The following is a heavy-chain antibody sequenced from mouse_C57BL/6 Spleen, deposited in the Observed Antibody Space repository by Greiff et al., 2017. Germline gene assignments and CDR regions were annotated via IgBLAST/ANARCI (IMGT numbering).Heavy chain of an antibody. CDR1: GFTFSNYW. Sequence: DVKVEESGGGLVQPGGSMKLSCVASGFTFSNYWMNWVRQSPEKGLEWVAQIRLKSDNYATHYAESVKGRFTISRDDSKSSVYLQMNNLRAEDTGIYYCTAFYYYGSSVYFYVWGTGTTVTVSS. CDR3: TAFYYYGSSVYFYV. CDR2: IRLKSDNYAT. J-gene: IGHJ1*03. V-gene: IGHV6-3*01. D-gene: IGHD1-1*01.